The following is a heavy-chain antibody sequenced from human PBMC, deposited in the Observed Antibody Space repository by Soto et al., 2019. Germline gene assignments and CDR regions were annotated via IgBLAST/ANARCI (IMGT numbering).Heavy chain of an antibody. CDR2: IYYSGST. CDR1: GGSISSSSYY. D-gene: IGHD3-22*01. Sequence: QLQLQESGPGLVKPSETLSLTCTVSGGSISSSSYYWGWIRQPPGKGLEWIGSIYYSGSTYYNPSLMSRVAISVDTSENQFSLKVSSVAAADTAVYSCAIHPRGVVVINSDIGGQGTMVTVAS. V-gene: IGHV4-39*01. J-gene: IGHJ3*02. CDR3: AIHPRGVVVINSDI.